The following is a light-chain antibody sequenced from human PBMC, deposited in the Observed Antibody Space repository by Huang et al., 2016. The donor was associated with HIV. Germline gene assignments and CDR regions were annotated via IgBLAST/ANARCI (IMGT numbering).Light chain of an antibody. Sequence: DIQMNQSPSSLSASVGDRVTITCRASQSISSYLNWYQQKPGKAPKLLIYAASSLQSGVPSRFSGSGSGTDFTLTVSNLQPEDFAAYYCQQSYSTPLTFGRGTKVEIK. CDR1: QSISSY. CDR2: AAS. J-gene: IGKJ4*01. CDR3: QQSYSTPLT. V-gene: IGKV1-39*01.